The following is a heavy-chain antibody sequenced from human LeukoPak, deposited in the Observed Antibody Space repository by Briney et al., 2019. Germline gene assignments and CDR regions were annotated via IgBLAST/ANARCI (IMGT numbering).Heavy chain of an antibody. CDR3: VTSYCSGGSCYAASGY. CDR2: INSDGSST. J-gene: IGHJ4*02. V-gene: IGHV3-74*01. Sequence: GGSLRLSCAASGFTFSSYWMHWVRQAPGKGLVWVSRINSDGSSTSYADSVKCRFTISRDNAKNTLYLQMNSLRAEDSAVYYCVTSYCSGGSCYAASGYWGQGTLVTVSS. CDR1: GFTFSSYW. D-gene: IGHD2-15*01.